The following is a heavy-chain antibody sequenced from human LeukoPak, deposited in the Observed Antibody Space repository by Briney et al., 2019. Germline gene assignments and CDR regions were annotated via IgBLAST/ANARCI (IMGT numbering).Heavy chain of an antibody. D-gene: IGHD5-18*01. Sequence: GGSLRLSCTASGFTVSTYAMTWVRQGPGKGLEWVSSISGSGGTTYFADSVKGRFTISRDNSKNTLYLQMTSLRAEDTAVYYCAKSLYSYGPLDYWGQGTLVTVSS. CDR1: GFTVSTYA. CDR2: ISGSGGTT. J-gene: IGHJ4*02. V-gene: IGHV3-23*01. CDR3: AKSLYSYGPLDY.